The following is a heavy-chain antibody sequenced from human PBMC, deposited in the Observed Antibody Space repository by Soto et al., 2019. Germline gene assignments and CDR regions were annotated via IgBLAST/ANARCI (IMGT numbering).Heavy chain of an antibody. Sequence: EVQLVESGGGLVKPGGSLRLSCAASGFTFSSYSMNWVRQAPGKGLEWVSSISSSSSYIYYADSVKGRFTISRDNAKNSLYLQMNSLRAEDTAVYYCAREGFDSSGYYRVLDYWGQGTLVTFSS. V-gene: IGHV3-21*01. CDR1: GFTFSSYS. CDR3: AREGFDSSGYYRVLDY. J-gene: IGHJ4*02. D-gene: IGHD3-22*01. CDR2: ISSSSSYI.